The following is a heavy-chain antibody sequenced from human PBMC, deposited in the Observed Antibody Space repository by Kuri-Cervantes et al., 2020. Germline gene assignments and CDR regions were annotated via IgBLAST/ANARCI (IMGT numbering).Heavy chain of an antibody. V-gene: IGHV3-33*06. CDR1: GFTFSSYG. Sequence: GESLKISCAASGFTFSSYGMHWVRQAPGKGLEWVAVIWYDGSNKYYADSVKGRFTISRDNSKNTLYLQMNSLRVEDTAVYYCAKLFGSGYNGVGLDYWGQGTLVTVSS. D-gene: IGHD5-12*01. J-gene: IGHJ4*02. CDR3: AKLFGSGYNGVGLDY. CDR2: IWYDGSNK.